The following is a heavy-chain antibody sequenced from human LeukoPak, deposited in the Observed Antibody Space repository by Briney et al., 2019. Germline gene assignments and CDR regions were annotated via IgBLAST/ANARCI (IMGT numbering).Heavy chain of an antibody. V-gene: IGHV3-21*01. D-gene: IGHD6-13*01. J-gene: IGHJ1*01. Sequence: PGGSLRLSCAASGFTFSSYSMNWVRQAPGKGLEWVSSISGSSSYINYADSVKGRFTISRDNSKNTLYLQMNSLRAEDTAVYYCARDGLYSSSWYGEYFQHWGQGTLVTVSS. CDR3: ARDGLYSSSWYGEYFQH. CDR1: GFTFSSYS. CDR2: ISGSSSYI.